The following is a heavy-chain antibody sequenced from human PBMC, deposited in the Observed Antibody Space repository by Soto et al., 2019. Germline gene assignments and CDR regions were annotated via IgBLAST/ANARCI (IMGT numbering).Heavy chain of an antibody. CDR2: IYSGGST. Sequence: EVQLVETGGGLIQPGGSLRLSCAASGFTVSSNYMSWVRQAPGKGLEWVSVIYSGGSTYYADSVKGRFTISRDNSTNPLYLQMNSLRAEDTAVYYCARAADTAMVYNYYYCMDVWGQGTTVTVSS. CDR3: ARAADTAMVYNYYYCMDV. CDR1: GFTVSSNY. D-gene: IGHD5-18*01. V-gene: IGHV3-53*02. J-gene: IGHJ6*02.